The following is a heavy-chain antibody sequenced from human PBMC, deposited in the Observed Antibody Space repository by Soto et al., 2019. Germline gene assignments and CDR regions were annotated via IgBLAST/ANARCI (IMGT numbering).Heavy chain of an antibody. J-gene: IGHJ5*02. V-gene: IGHV1-18*01. CDR3: AREVGGYFDP. CDR1: GYTFTNYG. Sequence: QVQLVQSGAEVKKPGASVKVSCEASGYTFTNYGITWVRQAPGQGLEWMGWISPYNGNTKYERKFQGRVIMTTDTSTYTAYMELRNLRSDDTAVYYCAREVGGYFDPWGQGTLVTVSS. D-gene: IGHD6-19*01. CDR2: ISPYNGNT.